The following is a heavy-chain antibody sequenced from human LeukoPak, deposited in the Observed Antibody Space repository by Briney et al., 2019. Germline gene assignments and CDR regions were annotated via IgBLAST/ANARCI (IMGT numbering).Heavy chain of an antibody. CDR3: AREFVRGRYGSGSYYPDY. CDR1: GFTFSDYY. D-gene: IGHD3-10*01. V-gene: IGHV3-11*01. Sequence: GGSLRLSCAASGFTFSDYYMSWIRQAPGKGLEWVSYISSSGSTIYYADSVKGRFTISRDNAKNSLYLQMNSLRAEDTAVYCCAREFVRGRYGSGSYYPDYWGQGTLVTVSS. CDR2: ISSSGSTI. J-gene: IGHJ4*02.